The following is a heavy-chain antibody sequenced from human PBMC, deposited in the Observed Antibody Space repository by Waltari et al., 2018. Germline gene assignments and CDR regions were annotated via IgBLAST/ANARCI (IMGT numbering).Heavy chain of an antibody. CDR1: GFTFSSYG. J-gene: IGHJ6*03. CDR2: ISYDGSNK. Sequence: QVQLVESGGGVVQPGRSLRLSCAASGFTFSSYGMHWVRQAPGKGLEWVAVISYDGSNKYYADSVKGRFTISRDNSKNTLYLQMNSLRAEDTAVYYCAKAEYSSSPTYYYYYMDVWGKGTTVTISS. V-gene: IGHV3-30*18. D-gene: IGHD6-6*01. CDR3: AKAEYSSSPTYYYYYMDV.